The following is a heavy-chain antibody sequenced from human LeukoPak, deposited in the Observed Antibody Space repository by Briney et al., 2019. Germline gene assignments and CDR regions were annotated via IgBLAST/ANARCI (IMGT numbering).Heavy chain of an antibody. CDR2: INPNSGGT. CDR3: ARKPIDYDFWSGRGMDV. V-gene: IGHV1-2*06. J-gene: IGHJ6*02. CDR1: GYTFTGYY. D-gene: IGHD3-3*01. Sequence: ASVKVSCKASGYTFTGYYMHWVRQAPGQGLECMGRINPNSGGTNYAQKFQGRVTMTRDTSISTAYMELSRLRSDDTAVYYCARKPIDYDFWSGRGMDVWGQGTTVTVSS.